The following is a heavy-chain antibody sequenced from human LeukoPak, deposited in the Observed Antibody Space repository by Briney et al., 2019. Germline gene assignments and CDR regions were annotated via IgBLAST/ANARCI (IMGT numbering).Heavy chain of an antibody. D-gene: IGHD1-26*01. V-gene: IGHV3-66*01. J-gene: IGHJ5*02. CDR1: GFTVSSNY. CDR3: ARDIEWELRFNENWFDP. CDR2: IYSGGST. Sequence: GRSLRLSCAASGFTVSSNYMSWVRQAPGKGLEWVSVIYSGGSTYYADSVKGRFTISRDNSKNTLYLQMNSLRAEDTAVYYCARDIEWELRFNENWFDPWGQGTLVTVSS.